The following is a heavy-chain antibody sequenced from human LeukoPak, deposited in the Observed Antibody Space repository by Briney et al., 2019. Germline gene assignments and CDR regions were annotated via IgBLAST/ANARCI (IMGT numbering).Heavy chain of an antibody. CDR2: ISSSSSYI. V-gene: IGHV3-21*01. D-gene: IGHD3-10*01. CDR1: GFTFSSYS. Sequence: GGSQRLSCAASGFTFSSYSMNWVRQAPGKGLKWVSSISSSSSYIYYADSVTGRFTISRDNAKNSLYLQMNSLRAEDTAVYYCAREGVSRGTWGQGTLVTVSS. CDR3: AREGVSRGT. J-gene: IGHJ5*02.